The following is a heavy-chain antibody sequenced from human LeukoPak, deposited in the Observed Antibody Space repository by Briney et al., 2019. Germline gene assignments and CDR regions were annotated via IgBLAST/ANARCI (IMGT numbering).Heavy chain of an antibody. CDR1: GFTFSSYA. Sequence: GGSLRLSCAASGFTFSSYAMSWVRQAPGKGLEWLSVISGSDGRTYYADSVKGRFTISRDNSKNTLYLQMNSLRAEDTAVYYCAKAPRVVIIPGYWGQGTLVTVSS. CDR3: AKAPRVVIIPGY. D-gene: IGHD3-3*01. V-gene: IGHV3-23*01. J-gene: IGHJ4*02. CDR2: ISGSDGRT.